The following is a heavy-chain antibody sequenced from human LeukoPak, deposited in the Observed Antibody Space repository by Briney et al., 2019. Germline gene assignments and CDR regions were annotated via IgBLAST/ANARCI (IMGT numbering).Heavy chain of an antibody. D-gene: IGHD3-16*01. CDR1: GFTFNNYG. CDR2: IWSDGSTK. CDR3: ARDHGGSPFDI. J-gene: IGHJ3*02. V-gene: IGHV3-33*08. Sequence: GKSLRLSCAASGFTFNNYGMHWVRQAPGKGLEWVAVIWSDGSTKKYADSVKGRFTISRDNSRNTLYLQMDSLRDEDRAVYYCARDHGGSPFDIWGQGTMVTVSS.